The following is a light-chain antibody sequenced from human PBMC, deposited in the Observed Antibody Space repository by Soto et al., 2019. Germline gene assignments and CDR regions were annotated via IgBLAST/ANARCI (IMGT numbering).Light chain of an antibody. J-gene: IGKJ3*01. Sequence: IGFAPFSTPPSLSPRGRAPPSCRGRQSVSSYLAWYQQKPGQAPRLLIYDASNRATGIPARFSGSGSGTDFTLTISSLEPEDFAVYYCQQRSNWPLRITFGPGTKVDIK. V-gene: IGKV3-11*01. CDR3: QQRSNWPLRIT. CDR1: QSVSSY. CDR2: DAS.